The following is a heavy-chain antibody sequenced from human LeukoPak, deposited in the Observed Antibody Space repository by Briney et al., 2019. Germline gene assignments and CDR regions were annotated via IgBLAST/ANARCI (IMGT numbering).Heavy chain of an antibody. D-gene: IGHD2-2*01. CDR2: IYYSGST. J-gene: IGHJ6*04. V-gene: IGHV4-61*01. Sequence: SETLSLTCTVSGGSVSSGSYYWSWIRQPPGKGLEWFGYIYYSGSTNYNPSLKSRVTISVDASKNQFSLKLSSVTAADTAVYYCARAVGYCSSTSCYVADYYYGMDVWGKGTTVTVSS. CDR3: ARAVGYCSSTSCYVADYYYGMDV. CDR1: GGSVSSGSYY.